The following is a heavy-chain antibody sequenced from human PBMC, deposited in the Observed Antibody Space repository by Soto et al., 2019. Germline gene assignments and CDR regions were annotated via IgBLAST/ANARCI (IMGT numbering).Heavy chain of an antibody. CDR2: FSSGSGTI. J-gene: IGHJ4*02. CDR1: GFTFSSFS. Sequence: EVQVVESGGGLVQPGGSLRLSCAASGFTFSSFSMNWVRQGPGKGLEWISYFSSGSGTIDYADSVKGRFTISRDNAKNSLFLQMNSLRVEDTAVYYCARDSDWAFDYWGQGTLVTVSS. V-gene: IGHV3-48*01. D-gene: IGHD3-9*01. CDR3: ARDSDWAFDY.